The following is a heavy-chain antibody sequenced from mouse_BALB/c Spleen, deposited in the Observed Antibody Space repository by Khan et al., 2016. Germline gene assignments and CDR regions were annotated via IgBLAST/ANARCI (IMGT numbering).Heavy chain of an antibody. V-gene: IGHV14-3*02. Sequence: EVQLQESGAELVKPGASVKLSCTASGFNIKDTYMHWVKQRPEQGLEWIGRIDPANGNTKYDPKFQGKATITADTSSNTAYLQLSSLTSEDTAVYYCARLLLRLLYFDVWGAGTTVTVSS. CDR1: GFNIKDTY. CDR2: IDPANGNT. J-gene: IGHJ1*01. D-gene: IGHD1-2*01. CDR3: ARLLLRLLYFDV.